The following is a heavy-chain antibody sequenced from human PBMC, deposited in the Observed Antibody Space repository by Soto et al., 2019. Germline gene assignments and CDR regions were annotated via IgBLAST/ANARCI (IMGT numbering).Heavy chain of an antibody. Sequence: PGGSLRLSCAASGFTFSSYAMSWVRQAPGKGLEWVSAISGSGGSTYYADSVKGRFTISRDNSKNTLYLKMNSLRAEDTAVYYCAKDSLLWFSSPSDAFDIWGQGTMVTVSS. CDR2: ISGSGGST. CDR1: GFTFSSYA. J-gene: IGHJ3*02. D-gene: IGHD3-10*01. V-gene: IGHV3-23*01. CDR3: AKDSLLWFSSPSDAFDI.